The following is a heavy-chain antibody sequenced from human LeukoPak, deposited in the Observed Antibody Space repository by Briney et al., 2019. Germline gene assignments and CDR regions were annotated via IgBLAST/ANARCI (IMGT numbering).Heavy chain of an antibody. J-gene: IGHJ3*02. CDR1: GFTFSSYG. CDR2: FDPEDGET. CDR3: ATSAGTAFDI. V-gene: IGHV1-24*01. Sequence: GGSLRLSCAASGFTFSSYGMHWVRQAPGKGLEWMGGFDPEDGETIYAQKFQGRVTMTEDTSTDTAYMELSSLRSEDTAVYYCATSAGTAFDIWGQGTMVTVSS. D-gene: IGHD6-13*01.